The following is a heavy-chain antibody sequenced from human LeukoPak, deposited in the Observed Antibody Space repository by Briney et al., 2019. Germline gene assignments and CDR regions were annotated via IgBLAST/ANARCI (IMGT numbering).Heavy chain of an antibody. CDR3: ARDSAPKQWLSSIPFDY. CDR2: ISYDGSNK. J-gene: IGHJ4*02. CDR1: GFTFSSYA. Sequence: GGSLRLSCAASGFTFSSYAMHGVRQAPGKGLEGVAVISYDGSNKYYADSAKGRFTISRDNSKNTLYLQMNSLRAEDTAVYYCARDSAPKQWLSSIPFDYWGQGTLVTVSS. V-gene: IGHV3-30*04. D-gene: IGHD6-19*01.